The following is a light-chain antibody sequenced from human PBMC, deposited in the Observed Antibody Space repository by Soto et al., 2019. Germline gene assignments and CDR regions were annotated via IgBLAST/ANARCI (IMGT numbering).Light chain of an antibody. J-gene: IGLJ1*01. CDR2: EVS. CDR3: SSYTSSSTLV. V-gene: IGLV2-14*01. Sequence: SALGPPASVSGSPGQSITLSCTGTSSDVGGYNYVSWYQQHPGKAPKLMIYEVSNRPSGVSNRFSGSKSGNTASLTISGLQAEDEADYYCSSYTSSSTLVFGTGTKVTGL. CDR1: SSDVGGYNY.